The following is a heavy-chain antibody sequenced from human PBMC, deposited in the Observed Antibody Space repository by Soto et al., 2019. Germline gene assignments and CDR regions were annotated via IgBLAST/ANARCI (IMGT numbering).Heavy chain of an antibody. CDR1: GFTFSSYG. CDR3: AKDWAAAGIDYYYGMDV. V-gene: IGHV3-30*18. CDR2: ISYDGSNK. D-gene: IGHD6-13*01. Sequence: GGSLRLSCAASGFTFSSYGMHWVRQAPGKGLEWVAVISYDGSNKYYADSVKGRFTISRDNSKNTLYLQMNSLRAEDTAVYYCAKDWAAAGIDYYYGMDVWGQGTTVTVSS. J-gene: IGHJ6*02.